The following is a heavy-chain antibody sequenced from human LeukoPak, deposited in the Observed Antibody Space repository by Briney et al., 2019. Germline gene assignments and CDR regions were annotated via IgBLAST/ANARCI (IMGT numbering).Heavy chain of an antibody. Sequence: GGSLRLSCVASGFTFDDYAMHWVRQAPGKGLEWVSGISWNSGNIGYGDSVKGRFTISRDNAKNTLYLQMNSLRAEDTALYYCAIDYYDSSGYYYKNDYWGQGTLVTVSS. D-gene: IGHD3-22*01. CDR1: GFTFDDYA. CDR3: AIDYYDSSGYYYKNDY. V-gene: IGHV3-9*01. CDR2: ISWNSGNI. J-gene: IGHJ4*02.